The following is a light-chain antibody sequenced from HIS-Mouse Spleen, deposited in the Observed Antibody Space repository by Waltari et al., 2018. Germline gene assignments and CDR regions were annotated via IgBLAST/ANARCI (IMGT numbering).Light chain of an antibody. Sequence: EIVLTQSPATLSLSPGESATLPCRASQSVSSYLAWYQQKPGQAPRRLIYYAANRATGSPARFSGSGSGTDCTLTISSLEPEDFAVYYCQQRSNWLTFGGGTKVEIK. CDR2: YAA. J-gene: IGKJ4*01. CDR1: QSVSSY. V-gene: IGKV3-11*01. CDR3: QQRSNWLT.